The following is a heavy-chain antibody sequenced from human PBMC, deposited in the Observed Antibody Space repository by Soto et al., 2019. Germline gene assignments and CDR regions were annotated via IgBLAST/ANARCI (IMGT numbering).Heavy chain of an antibody. Sequence: GGSLRLSCAASGFTFSSYGMHWVRQAPGKGLEWVAVIWYDGSNKYYADSVKGRFTISRDNSKNTLYLQMNSLRAEDTAVYYCARVRLRAYYDILIEIWGQGTIVTVSS. CDR1: GFTFSSYG. CDR3: ARVRLRAYYDILIEI. V-gene: IGHV3-33*01. D-gene: IGHD3-9*01. J-gene: IGHJ3*02. CDR2: IWYDGSNK.